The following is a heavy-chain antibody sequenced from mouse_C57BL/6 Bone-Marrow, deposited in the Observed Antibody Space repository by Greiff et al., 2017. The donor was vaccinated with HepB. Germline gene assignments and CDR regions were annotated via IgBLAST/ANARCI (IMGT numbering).Heavy chain of an antibody. D-gene: IGHD2-4*01. CDR1: GFSLTSYG. CDR2: IWRGGST. Sequence: VKLMESGPGLVQPSQSLSITCTVSGFSLTSYGVHWVRQSPGKGLEWLGVIWRGGSTDYNAAFMSRLSIINDNSKSQVFFKRNSLQADDAAIYYCAKNAGLRRGFAYWGQGTLVTVSA. CDR3: AKNAGLRRGFAY. V-gene: IGHV2-5*01. J-gene: IGHJ3*01.